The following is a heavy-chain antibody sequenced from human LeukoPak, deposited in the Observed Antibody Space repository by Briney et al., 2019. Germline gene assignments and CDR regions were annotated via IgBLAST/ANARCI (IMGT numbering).Heavy chain of an antibody. Sequence: ASVKVSCKASGYTFTGYYMHWVRQAPGQGLEWMGWINPNSGGTNYAQKFQGRVTMTRDTSTSTAYMELSRLRSDDTAVYYCARDFSGASYYYYYGMDVWGQGTTVTVSS. CDR3: ARDFSGASYYYYYGMDV. CDR1: GYTFTGYY. CDR2: INPNSGGT. J-gene: IGHJ6*02. D-gene: IGHD1-26*01. V-gene: IGHV1-2*02.